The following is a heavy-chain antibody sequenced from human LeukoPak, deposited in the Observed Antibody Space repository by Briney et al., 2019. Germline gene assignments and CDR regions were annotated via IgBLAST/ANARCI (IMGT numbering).Heavy chain of an antibody. J-gene: IGHJ6*03. CDR1: GFTFSSYG. CDR2: IRYDGSNE. Sequence: GGSLRLSCAASGFTFSSYGMHWVRQAPGKGLEWVAFIRYDGSNEYYADSVKGRFTISRDNSKNTLYLQMNSLRAEDTAVYYCAKGSRFLEWLNYYYYMDVWGKGTTVTVSS. CDR3: AKGSRFLEWLNYYYYMDV. V-gene: IGHV3-30*02. D-gene: IGHD3-3*01.